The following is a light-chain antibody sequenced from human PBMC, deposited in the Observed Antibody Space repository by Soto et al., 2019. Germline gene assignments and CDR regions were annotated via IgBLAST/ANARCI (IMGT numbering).Light chain of an antibody. Sequence: QSVLTQPASVSGSPGQSITISCSGTSSDVGTYNLVSWYQLHPGKAPKLMIYEVSKRPSGVSNRFSGSKSGNTASLTISGLQAEDEADYYCCSSAGSDTYVFGSRTKLTVL. CDR2: EVS. CDR1: SSDVGTYNL. J-gene: IGLJ1*01. CDR3: CSSAGSDTYV. V-gene: IGLV2-23*02.